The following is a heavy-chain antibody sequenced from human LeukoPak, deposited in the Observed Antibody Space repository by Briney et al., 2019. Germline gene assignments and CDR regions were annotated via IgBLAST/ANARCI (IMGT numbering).Heavy chain of an antibody. Sequence: GGSLRLSCAASGFTFSTYWMHWVRQAPGKGLVWVARIRREGTTTAYADSVKGRFTISRDNAKNTLFLQMNSLSAEDTAVYYCARDLDWVLFDNWGQGTRVTVSS. CDR1: GFTFSTYW. CDR2: IRREGTTT. V-gene: IGHV3-74*03. J-gene: IGHJ4*02. CDR3: ARDLDWVLFDN. D-gene: IGHD3-9*01.